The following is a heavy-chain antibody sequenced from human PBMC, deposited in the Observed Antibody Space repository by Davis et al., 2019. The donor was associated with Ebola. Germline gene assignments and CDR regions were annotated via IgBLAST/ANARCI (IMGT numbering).Heavy chain of an antibody. V-gene: IGHV4-31*03. CDR2: IYYSGST. CDR3: ARAASFYVNWFDP. D-gene: IGHD5/OR15-5a*01. J-gene: IGHJ5*02. Sequence: MPSETLSLTCTVSGGSISSGGYYWSWIRQHPGKGLEWIGYIYYSGSTYYNPSLKSRVTISVDTSKNQFSLKMSSVTAADTAVYYCARAASFYVNWFDPWGQGTLVTVSS. CDR1: GGSISSGGYY.